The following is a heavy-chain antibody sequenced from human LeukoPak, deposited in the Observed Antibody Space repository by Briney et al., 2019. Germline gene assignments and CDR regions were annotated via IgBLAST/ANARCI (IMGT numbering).Heavy chain of an antibody. D-gene: IGHD6-19*01. CDR1: GFTFSSYA. CDR3: ARGPAVAGTAEYFQH. Sequence: GGSLRLSCEASGFTFSSYAMSWVRQAPGKGLEWVSVISGSGGSTYYADSVKGRFTISRDNSKNTLYVQMNSLRAEDTTVYYCARGPAVAGTAEYFQHWGQGTLVTVSS. CDR2: ISGSGGST. J-gene: IGHJ1*01. V-gene: IGHV3-23*01.